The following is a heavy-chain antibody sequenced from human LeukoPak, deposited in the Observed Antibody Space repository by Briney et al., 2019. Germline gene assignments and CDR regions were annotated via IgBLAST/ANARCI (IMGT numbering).Heavy chain of an antibody. CDR3: ARSHDSSGYSQGY. J-gene: IGHJ4*02. CDR1: GGSISSYY. CDR2: IYYSGST. D-gene: IGHD3-22*01. V-gene: IGHV4-59*08. Sequence: PSETLSLTCTVSGGSISSYYWSWIRQPPGKGLEWIGYIYYSGSTNYNPSLKSRVTISVDTSKNQFSLKLSSVTAADTAVYYCARSHDSSGYSQGYWGQGTLVTVSS.